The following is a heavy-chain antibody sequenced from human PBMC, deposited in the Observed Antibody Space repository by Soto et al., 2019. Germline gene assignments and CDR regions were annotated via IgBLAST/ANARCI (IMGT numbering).Heavy chain of an antibody. J-gene: IGHJ6*02. CDR3: ATTYYDILTGYFRYYYYGMDV. Sequence: SVKVSCKASGGTFSSYAISWVRQAPGQGLEWMGGIIPIFGTANYAQKFQGRVTITADKSTSTAYMELSSLRSEDTAVYYCATTYYDILTGYFRYYYYGMDVWGQGTTVTVSS. CDR2: IIPIFGTA. V-gene: IGHV1-69*06. CDR1: GGTFSSYA. D-gene: IGHD3-9*01.